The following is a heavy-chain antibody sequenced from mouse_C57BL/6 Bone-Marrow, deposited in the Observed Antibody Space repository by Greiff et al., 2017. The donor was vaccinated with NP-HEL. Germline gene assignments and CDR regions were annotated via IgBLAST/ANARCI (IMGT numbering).Heavy chain of an antibody. Sequence: VQLQQPGAELMKPGASVKFSCKASGYTFTGYWIEWVKQRPGHGLEWIGVIFPGSGSTNYNEKFKGKATFTVDTSSNTAYMQLSSLTSEDSDNCYCARSPDARYYDVWGTGTTVTVSS. CDR2: IFPGSGST. CDR1: GYTFTGYW. CDR3: ARSPDARYYDV. J-gene: IGHJ1*03. V-gene: IGHV1-9*01.